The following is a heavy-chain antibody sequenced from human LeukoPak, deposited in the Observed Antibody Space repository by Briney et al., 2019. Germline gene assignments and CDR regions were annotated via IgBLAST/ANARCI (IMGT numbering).Heavy chain of an antibody. J-gene: IGHJ5*02. CDR1: GFTVSSNY. CDR2: IYSGGRT. D-gene: IGHD1-26*01. CDR3: AGEVGVSPPNYFDP. Sequence: GGSLRLSCAASGFTVSSNYMSWVRQAPGKGLDWVSVIYSGGRTYYADSVKGRFTISRDNSKNTLYLQMNSLRADDTAVYYCAGEVGVSPPNYFDPWGQGTLVTVSS. V-gene: IGHV3-53*01.